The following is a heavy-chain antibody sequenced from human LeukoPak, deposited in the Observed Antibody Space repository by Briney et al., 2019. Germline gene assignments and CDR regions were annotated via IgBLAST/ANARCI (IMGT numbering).Heavy chain of an antibody. J-gene: IGHJ4*02. CDR1: GGSFSGYY. D-gene: IGHD6-19*01. V-gene: IGHV4-34*01. CDR2: INHSGST. CDR3: ARGRYTVAGAFDC. Sequence: PSETLSLTCAVYGGSFSGYYWSWIRQPPGKGLEWIGEINHSGSTNYNPSLKGRVTISVDTSKNQFSLKLSSVTAADTAVYYCARGRYTVAGAFDCWGQGTLVTVSS.